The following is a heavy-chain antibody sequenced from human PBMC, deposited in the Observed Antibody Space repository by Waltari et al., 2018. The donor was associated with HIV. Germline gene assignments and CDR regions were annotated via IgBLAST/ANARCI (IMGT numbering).Heavy chain of an antibody. CDR3: ASGFRETAMDIDF. J-gene: IGHJ4*02. CDR1: GYSFTDFA. V-gene: IGHV1-3*01. Sequence: QVHLVQSGTEVKMPGASVTVSCRASGYSFTDFAVHWVRQVPGQSLEWLGWINAETGKTKFSHKFEDRVVFDKDTSASTVYMEWRRLRSEDTAVFYCASGFRETAMDIDFWGQGTLVTVSS. CDR2: INAETGKT. D-gene: IGHD5-18*01.